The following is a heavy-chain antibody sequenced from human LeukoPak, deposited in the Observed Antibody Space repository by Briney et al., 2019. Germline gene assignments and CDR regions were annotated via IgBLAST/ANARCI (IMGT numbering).Heavy chain of an antibody. CDR2: ISGSGGST. J-gene: IGHJ5*02. CDR1: GFTLSSYA. CDR3: AKAKQQLGFDP. V-gene: IGHV3-23*01. D-gene: IGHD6-13*01. Sequence: GGSLRLSCAASGFTLSSYAMSWVRQGPGKGLEWVSAISGSGGSTYYADSVKGRFTISRDNSKNTLYLQMNSLRAEDTAVYYCAKAKQQLGFDPWGQGTLVTVSS.